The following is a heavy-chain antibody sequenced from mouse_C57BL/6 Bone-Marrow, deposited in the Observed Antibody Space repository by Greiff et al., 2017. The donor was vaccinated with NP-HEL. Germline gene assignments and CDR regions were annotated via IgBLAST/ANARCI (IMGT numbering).Heavy chain of an antibody. V-gene: IGHV5-17*01. CDR2: ISSGSSTI. J-gene: IGHJ3*01. D-gene: IGHD1-1*01. CDR3: ARRDGSSVFAY. CDR1: GFTFSDYG. Sequence: EVQGVESGGGLVKPGGSLKLSCAASGFTFSDYGMHWVRQAPEKGLEWVAYISSGSSTIYYADTVKGRFTISRDNAKNTLFLQMTSLRSEDTAMYYCARRDGSSVFAYWGQGTLVTVSA.